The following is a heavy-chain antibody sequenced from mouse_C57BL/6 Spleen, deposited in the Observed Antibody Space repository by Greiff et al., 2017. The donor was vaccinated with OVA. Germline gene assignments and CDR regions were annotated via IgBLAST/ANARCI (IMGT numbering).Heavy chain of an antibody. CDR3: ARGATVVADY. V-gene: IGHV1-80*01. J-gene: IGHJ2*01. CDR2: IYPGDGDT. Sequence: QVQLKQSGAELVKPGASAKISCKASGYAFSSYWMNWVKQRPGKGLEWIGQIYPGDGDTNYNGKFKGKATLTADKSSSTAYMQLSSLTSEDSAVYFCARGATVVADYWGQGTTLTVSS. D-gene: IGHD1-1*01. CDR1: GYAFSSYW.